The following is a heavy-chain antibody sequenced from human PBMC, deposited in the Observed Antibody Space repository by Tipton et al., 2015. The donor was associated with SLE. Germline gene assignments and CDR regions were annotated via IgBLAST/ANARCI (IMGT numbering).Heavy chain of an antibody. D-gene: IGHD6-25*01. CDR2: INHSGST. CDR3: ARDGDGSDF. V-gene: IGHV4-34*01. Sequence: TLSLTCAVYGGSFSGYNWNWIRQPPGKGLEWIGEINHSGSTHYNPSLQSRVSMSIDTSKNQFSLRLRSLTAADTAIYYCARDGDGSDFWGQGTLVTVS. CDR1: GGSFSGYN. J-gene: IGHJ4*02.